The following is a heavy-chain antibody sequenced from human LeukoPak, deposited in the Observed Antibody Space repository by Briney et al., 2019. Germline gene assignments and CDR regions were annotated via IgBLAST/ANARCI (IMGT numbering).Heavy chain of an antibody. CDR3: AKRSSQYFDY. Sequence: GGSLRLSCAASGFTFSTYGMHWVRQAPGKGLEWVALISYDGGNKYYADSVKGRSTISRDNSKNTLYLQMNSLRAEDTAVYYCAKRSSQYFDYWGQGTLVTVSS. CDR1: GFTFSTYG. V-gene: IGHV3-30*18. J-gene: IGHJ4*02. CDR2: ISYDGGNK.